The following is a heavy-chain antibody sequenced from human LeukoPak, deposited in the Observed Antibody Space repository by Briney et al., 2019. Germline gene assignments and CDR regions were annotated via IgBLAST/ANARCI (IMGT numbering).Heavy chain of an antibody. D-gene: IGHD3-22*01. J-gene: IGHJ6*03. V-gene: IGHV4-38-2*02. Sequence: SETLSLTCTVSGYSISSGYYWGWIRQPPGRGLEWIGSIYHSGSTYYNPSLKSRVTISVDTSKNQFSLKLSSVTAADTAVYYCARVPVGYYYDSSGSRENYYYMDVWGKGTTVTVSS. CDR3: ARVPVGYYYDSSGSRENYYYMDV. CDR1: GYSISSGYY. CDR2: IYHSGST.